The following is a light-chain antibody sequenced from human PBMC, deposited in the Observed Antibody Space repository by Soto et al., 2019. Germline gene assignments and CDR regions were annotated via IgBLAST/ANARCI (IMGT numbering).Light chain of an antibody. CDR2: GAS. J-gene: IGKJ1*01. V-gene: IGKV3-20*01. Sequence: EIVLTQSPGTLSLSPGERATLSCRASQSVSSSYLAWYQQKPGQAPRLLIYGASSRATGIPNRFSGSESGTDFTLTISRLETEDFAVYCYHKYDRPPWTFGQGNKVEIK. CDR1: QSVSSSY. CDR3: HKYDRPPWT.